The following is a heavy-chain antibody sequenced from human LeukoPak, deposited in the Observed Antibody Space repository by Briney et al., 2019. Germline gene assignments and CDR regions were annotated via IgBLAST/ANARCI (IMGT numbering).Heavy chain of an antibody. CDR2: IWPDGSNK. D-gene: IGHD6-19*01. CDR1: GFTFRNYG. V-gene: IGHV3-33*01. J-gene: IGHJ4*02. CDR3: ARAHSSGWHGLGY. Sequence: QPGGSLRLSCAVSGFTFRNYGMHWVRQVPGKGLEWVAVIWPDGSNKYYADSVKGRFTISRDNSKNTLYLQMNSLRDEDTAVYYCARAHSSGWHGLGYWGQGTLVTVSS.